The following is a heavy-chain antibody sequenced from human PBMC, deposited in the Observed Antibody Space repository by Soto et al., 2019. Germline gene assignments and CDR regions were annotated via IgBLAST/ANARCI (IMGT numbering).Heavy chain of an antibody. J-gene: IGHJ4*02. CDR2: VYYSGST. CDR3: TREVVYYFDY. D-gene: IGHD2-15*01. V-gene: IGHV4-59*01. Sequence: SETLSLTCSVSGGSMNGFYWSWIRQPPGKGLEWIGYVYYSGSTSYNPSLKSRVTISIDTSKNQFSLRLSSVTAADTAVYYCTREVVYYFDYWGRGTLVTVSS. CDR1: GGSMNGFY.